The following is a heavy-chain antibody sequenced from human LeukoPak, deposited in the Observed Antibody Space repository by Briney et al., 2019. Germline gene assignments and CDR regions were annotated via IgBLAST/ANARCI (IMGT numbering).Heavy chain of an antibody. CDR1: GFAVSSNY. CDR3: ARGLGDTDAFDI. V-gene: IGHV3-66*01. Sequence: AGGSLRLSCAASGFAVSSNYMSWVRQAPGKGLEWVSVIYSGRSTYSADSVKGRFTISRDNSKNTLYLQMNSLRAEDTAVYYCARGLGDTDAFDIWGQGTMVTVSS. CDR2: IYSGRST. J-gene: IGHJ3*02. D-gene: IGHD3-10*01.